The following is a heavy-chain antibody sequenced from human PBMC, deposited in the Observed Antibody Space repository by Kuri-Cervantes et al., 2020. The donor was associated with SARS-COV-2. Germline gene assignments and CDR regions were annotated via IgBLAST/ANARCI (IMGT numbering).Heavy chain of an antibody. V-gene: IGHV4-34*01. J-gene: IGHJ4*02. CDR2: INHSGST. CDR3: ARSGDSRHMIFGVVITMGVDY. D-gene: IGHD3/OR15-3a*01. CDR1: GGSFSGYY. Sequence: SETLSLTCAVYGGSFSGYYWSWIRQPPGKGLEWIVEINHSGSTNYNPSLKSRVTIPVDTSKNQFSLKLSSVTAADTAVYYCARSGDSRHMIFGVVITMGVDYWGQGTLVTVSS.